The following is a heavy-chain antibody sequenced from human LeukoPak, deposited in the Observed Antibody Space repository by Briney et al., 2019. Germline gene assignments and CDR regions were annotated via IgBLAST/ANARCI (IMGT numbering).Heavy chain of an antibody. CDR3: ARDLILPAAAGTVHLAWLDP. Sequence: ASVKVSCKASGYTFTGYYMHWVRQAPGQGLEWMGWINPNSGGTNYAQKFQGRVTMTRDTSISTAYMELSRLRSDDTAVYYCARDLILPAAAGTVHLAWLDPWGQGTLVTVSS. CDR2: INPNSGGT. CDR1: GYTFTGYY. V-gene: IGHV1-2*02. J-gene: IGHJ5*02. D-gene: IGHD6-13*01.